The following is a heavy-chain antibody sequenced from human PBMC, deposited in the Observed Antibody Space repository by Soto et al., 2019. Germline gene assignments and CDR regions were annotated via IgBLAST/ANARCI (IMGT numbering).Heavy chain of an antibody. D-gene: IGHD3-22*01. J-gene: IGHJ6*02. V-gene: IGHV1-18*04. CDR1: GYTFTSYG. Sequence: ASVKVSCKASGYTFTSYGISWVRQAPGQGLDWMGWISAYNGNTNYAQKLQGRVTMTTDTSTSTAYMELRSLRSDDTAVYYCARDDPTYHYDSSGNYYYYGMDVWGQGTTVTVSS. CDR3: ARDDPTYHYDSSGNYYYYGMDV. CDR2: ISAYNGNT.